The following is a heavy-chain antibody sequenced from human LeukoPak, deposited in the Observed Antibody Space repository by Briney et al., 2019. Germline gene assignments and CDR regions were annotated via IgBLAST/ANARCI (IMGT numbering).Heavy chain of an antibody. J-gene: IGHJ4*02. CDR3: ARAQFGRWELRADY. Sequence: ASVKVSCKTSGYTFTDYDITWVRQAPGQGLEWMGRVSPYNGNTYYSQRFQDRVTITKDTSTGTAYMDLRNLRTDDTAVYYCARAQFGRWELRADYWGQGTLVTVSS. D-gene: IGHD4-23*01. V-gene: IGHV1-18*01. CDR2: VSPYNGNT. CDR1: GYTFTDYD.